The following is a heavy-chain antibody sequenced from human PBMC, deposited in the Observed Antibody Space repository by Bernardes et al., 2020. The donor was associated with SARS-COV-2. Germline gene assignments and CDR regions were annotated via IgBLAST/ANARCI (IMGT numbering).Heavy chain of an antibody. CDR3: AKDHVVVVAAYRVDTYYGMDV. D-gene: IGHD2-21*02. J-gene: IGHJ6*02. V-gene: IGHV3-23*01. CDR1: GFTSSNNA. Sequence: GSLRPSCEASGFTSSNNAMSRARQAAGKGLEWVSVISGTGESSFYADAVNGGFTNFRDHSKNTLYLQMNSLRAADTAVYFCAKDHVVVVAAYRVDTYYGMDVWGQGTTVTVSS. CDR2: ISGTGESS.